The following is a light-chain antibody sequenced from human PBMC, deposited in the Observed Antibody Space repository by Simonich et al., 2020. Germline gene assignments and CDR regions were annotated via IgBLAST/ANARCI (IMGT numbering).Light chain of an antibody. CDR2: DVS. V-gene: IGLV2-14*03. Sequence: QSALTQPASVSGSPGQSITISCTGTSSDVGGYNYVSLYQQHPGNAPKLMIYDVSMRPSGVSNRFSGSKSGNTASLTISGLQAEDEADYYCSSYTSSSSVVFGGGTKLTVL. CDR1: SSDVGGYNY. J-gene: IGLJ2*01. CDR3: SSYTSSSSVV.